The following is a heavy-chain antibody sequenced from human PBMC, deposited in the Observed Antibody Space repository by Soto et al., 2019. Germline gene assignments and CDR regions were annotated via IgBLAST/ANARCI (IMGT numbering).Heavy chain of an antibody. CDR1: GYTFTSFG. J-gene: IGHJ4*02. CDR3: ATRSPAFDY. CDR2: ISTDKGKT. V-gene: IGHV1-18*01. Sequence: ASVKVSCKTSGYTFTSFGISWVRQAPGQGLEWMGWISTDKGKTNYAQKFQGRVTMTTDTSTSTAYMELRSLRSDDTAVYYCATRSPAFDYWGQGPLVAVSS.